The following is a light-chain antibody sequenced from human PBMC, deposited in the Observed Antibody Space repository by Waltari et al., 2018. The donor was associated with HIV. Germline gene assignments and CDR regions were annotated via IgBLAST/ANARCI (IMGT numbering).Light chain of an antibody. J-gene: IGKJ5*01. CDR2: DAS. CDR1: QSVSSRY. Sequence: EIVLTQSPVTLSLSPGERATLSCGASQSVSSRYLAWCQQKPGLAPRLLMYDASSRATGIPDRVSGSGSGTDFTLTVSRLEPENFALNYCQQYGSSSFGQGTRLEIK. V-gene: IGKV3D-20*01. CDR3: QQYGSSS.